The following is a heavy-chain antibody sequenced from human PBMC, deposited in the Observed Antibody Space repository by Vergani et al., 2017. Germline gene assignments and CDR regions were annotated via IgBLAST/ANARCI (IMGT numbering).Heavy chain of an antibody. CDR2: ISSSSSYI. Sequence: EVHLVESGGGLVKPGGSLRLFCAASGFTFSSYSMNWVRQAPGKGLEWVSSISSSSSYINYADSVKDRFTISRDNAKKSLYLQMNSLRGEDTAAYDCARWXYCSSTSCYSGAFDIWGQGTMVTVSS. CDR3: ARWXYCSSTSCYSGAFDI. J-gene: IGHJ3*02. V-gene: IGHV3-21*01. D-gene: IGHD2-2*01. CDR1: GFTFSSYS.